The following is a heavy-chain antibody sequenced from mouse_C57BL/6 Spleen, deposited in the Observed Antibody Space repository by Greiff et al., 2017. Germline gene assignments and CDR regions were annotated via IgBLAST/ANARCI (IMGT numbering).Heavy chain of an antibody. Sequence: VQLQESGAELMKPGASVKLSCKATGYTFTGYWIEWVKQRPGHGLEGMGEMLPGSGSTNYNEKVKGMATFTADTSSHTAYMQLSSLTTEDSAIYYCAIWDQTGFAYWGQGTLVTVSA. CDR3: AIWDQTGFAY. CDR1: GYTFTGYW. J-gene: IGHJ3*01. D-gene: IGHD4-1*01. V-gene: IGHV1-9*01. CDR2: MLPGSGST.